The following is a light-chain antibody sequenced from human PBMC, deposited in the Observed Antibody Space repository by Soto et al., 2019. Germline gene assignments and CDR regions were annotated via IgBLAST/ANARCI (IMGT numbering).Light chain of an antibody. Sequence: DVQMTQSPSSLSASVGDRVTITCRASHDISNYVAWLQQKPGKAPKLLIYAASTLQPGVPSRFSGGGSGVDFTLTISSLQPEDVATYYCQKPNTVPLTFGPGTKVDIK. J-gene: IGKJ3*01. V-gene: IGKV1-27*01. CDR2: AAS. CDR1: HDISNY. CDR3: QKPNTVPLT.